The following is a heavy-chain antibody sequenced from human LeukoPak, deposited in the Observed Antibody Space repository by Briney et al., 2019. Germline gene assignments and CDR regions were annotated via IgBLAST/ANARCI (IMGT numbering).Heavy chain of an antibody. V-gene: IGHV4-34*01. CDR3: ARVARPARFDY. D-gene: IGHD1-14*01. Sequence: SETLSLICAVYGGSFSGYYWSWIRQPPGKGLEWIGEINHSGSTNYNPSLKSRVTISVDTSKNQFSLKLSSVTAADTAVYYCARVARPARFDYWGQGTLVTVSS. CDR2: INHSGST. CDR1: GGSFSGYY. J-gene: IGHJ4*02.